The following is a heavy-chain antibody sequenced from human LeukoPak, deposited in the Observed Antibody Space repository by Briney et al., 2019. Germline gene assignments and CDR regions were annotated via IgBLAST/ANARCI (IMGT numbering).Heavy chain of an antibody. CDR3: ARVWNYYGSGKDYMDV. CDR2: INPNSGGT. V-gene: IGHV1-2*02. Sequence: ASVKVSCKASGYTFTSFYIHWVRQAPGQGLEWMGWINPNSGGTNYAQKFQGRVTMTRDTSISTAYMELSRLRSDDTAVYYCARVWNYYGSGKDYMDVWGKGTTVTVSS. J-gene: IGHJ6*03. D-gene: IGHD3-10*01. CDR1: GYTFTSFY.